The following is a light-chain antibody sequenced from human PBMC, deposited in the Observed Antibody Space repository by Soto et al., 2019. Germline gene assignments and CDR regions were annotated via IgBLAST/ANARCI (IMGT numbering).Light chain of an antibody. CDR3: QQFHTYYT. Sequence: DIQMTQSPSTLSASVGDRVTITCRASQNINAWLAWYQQKPGKAPKLLISDASNLESGVSSRFCGSGYGTEFTLTISSLQPDDFATYYCQQFHTYYTFGQGTKLEIK. V-gene: IGKV1-5*01. J-gene: IGKJ2*01. CDR1: QNINAW. CDR2: DAS.